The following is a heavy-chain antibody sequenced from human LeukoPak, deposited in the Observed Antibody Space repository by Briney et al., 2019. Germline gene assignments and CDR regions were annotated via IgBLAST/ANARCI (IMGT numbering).Heavy chain of an antibody. CDR2: IYYSGST. Sequence: SETLSLTCTVSGGSISSYYLSWIRQPPGKGLEWIGYIYYSGSTNYNPSLKSRVTISVDTSKNQFSLKLSSVTAADTAVYYCALWDFWSGYSLDVWGTGTTVTVSS. CDR1: GGSISSYY. J-gene: IGHJ6*04. V-gene: IGHV4-59*08. D-gene: IGHD3-3*01. CDR3: ALWDFWSGYSLDV.